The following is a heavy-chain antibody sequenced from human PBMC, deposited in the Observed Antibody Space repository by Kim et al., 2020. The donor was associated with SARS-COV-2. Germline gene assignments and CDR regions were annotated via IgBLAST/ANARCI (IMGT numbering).Heavy chain of an antibody. V-gene: IGHV1-46*01. CDR2: INPSGGST. CDR3: ARGGRAGNYTLYGMDV. D-gene: IGHD3-3*01. J-gene: IGHJ6*02. CDR1: GYTFTSYY. Sequence: ASVKVSCKASGYTFTSYYMHWVRQAPGQGLEWMGIINPSGGSTSYAQKFQGRVTMTRDTSTSTVYMELSSLRSEDTAVYYCARGGRAGNYTLYGMDVWGQGTTVTVSS.